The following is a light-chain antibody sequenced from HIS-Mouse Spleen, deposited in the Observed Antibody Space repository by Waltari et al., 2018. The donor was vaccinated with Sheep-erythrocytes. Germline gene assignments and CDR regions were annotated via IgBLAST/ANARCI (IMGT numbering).Light chain of an antibody. V-gene: IGKV1-6*01. CDR3: QQRSNWYT. J-gene: IGKJ2*01. Sequence: ATQMTQSPSSLSSSVGDRVTITYRARQGIRNDLGRYQQKPGKAPKLLIYAASSLQSGVPSRFSGSVSGTDFTLTISSLGPEDFAVYYCQQRSNWYTFGQGTKLEIK. CDR2: AAS. CDR1: QGIRND.